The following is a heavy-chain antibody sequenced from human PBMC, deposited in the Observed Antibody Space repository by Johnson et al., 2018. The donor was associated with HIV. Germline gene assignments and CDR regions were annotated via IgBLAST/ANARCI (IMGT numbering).Heavy chain of an antibody. CDR2: ISYDGSNK. CDR3: ARESSYAGDAFDI. Sequence: VQLVESGGGVVQPGRSLRLSCAASGFTFSSYGMHWVRQAPGKGLEWVAVISYDGSNKYYADSVKGRFTISRDNAKNSLYLQMNSLRAEDTALYYCARESSYAGDAFDIWGQWTMVTVSS. D-gene: IGHD6-13*01. CDR1: GFTFSSYG. J-gene: IGHJ3*02. V-gene: IGHV3-30*03.